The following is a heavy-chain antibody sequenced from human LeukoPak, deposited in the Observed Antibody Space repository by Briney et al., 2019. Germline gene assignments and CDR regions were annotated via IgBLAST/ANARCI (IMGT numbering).Heavy chain of an antibody. Sequence: SETLSLTCTVSGGSMSSYYWSWIRQPPGKGLEWIGYIYTSGSTNYNPSLKSRVTISVDTSKNKFSLKLSSVTAADTAVYYCARQADCSSTSCYTGYYYYYMDVWGKGTTVTVSS. J-gene: IGHJ6*03. CDR1: GGSMSSYY. V-gene: IGHV4-4*09. D-gene: IGHD2-2*02. CDR3: ARQADCSSTSCYTGYYYYYMDV. CDR2: IYTSGST.